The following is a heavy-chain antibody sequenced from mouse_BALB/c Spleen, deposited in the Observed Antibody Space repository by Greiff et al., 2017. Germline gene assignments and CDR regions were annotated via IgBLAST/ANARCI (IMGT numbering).Heavy chain of an antibody. Sequence: EVKLMESGGGLVKPGGSLKLSCAASGFTFSSYTMSWVRQTPEKRLEWVATISSGGSYTYYPDSVKGRFTISRDNAKNTLYLQMSSLKSEDTAMYYCTRDYGSSNYAMDYWGQGTSVTVSS. D-gene: IGHD1-1*01. J-gene: IGHJ4*01. V-gene: IGHV5-6-4*01. CDR3: TRDYGSSNYAMDY. CDR2: ISSGGSYT. CDR1: GFTFSSYT.